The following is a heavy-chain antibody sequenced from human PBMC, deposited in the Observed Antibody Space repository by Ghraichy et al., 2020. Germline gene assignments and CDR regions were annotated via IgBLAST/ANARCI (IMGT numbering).Heavy chain of an antibody. Sequence: GESLNISCAASGFSFTNYWMSWVRQAPGKGLEWVANLKEDGRQKYDVDSLKGRLTISRDNAKGLLYLQMSSLRAEDTDVYYCARIGYSSSSFDYWGQGTLVTVSS. CDR2: LKEDGRQK. V-gene: IGHV3-7*01. J-gene: IGHJ4*02. CDR1: GFSFTNYW. CDR3: ARIGYSSSSFDY. D-gene: IGHD6-6*01.